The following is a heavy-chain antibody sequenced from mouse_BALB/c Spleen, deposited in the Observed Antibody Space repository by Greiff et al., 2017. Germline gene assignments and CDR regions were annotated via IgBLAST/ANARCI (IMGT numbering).Heavy chain of an antibody. CDR2: INPSTGYT. Sequence: VMLVESGAELAKPGASVKMSCKASGYTFTSYWMHWVKQRPGQGLEWIGYINPSTGYTEYNQKFKDKATLTADKSSSTAYMQLSSLTSEDSAVYYCARTYYAMDYWGQGTSVTVSS. CDR1: GYTFTSYW. CDR3: ARTYYAMDY. J-gene: IGHJ4*01. V-gene: IGHV1-7*01.